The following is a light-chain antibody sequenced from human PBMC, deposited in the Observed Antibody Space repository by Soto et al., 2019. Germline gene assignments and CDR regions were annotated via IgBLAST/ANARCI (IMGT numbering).Light chain of an antibody. V-gene: IGLV1-44*01. Sequence: QSVLTQPPSASGTPGQRVTISCSGSRSNIGNNPVNWYQQLPGTAPKLLIYSNNQRPSGVPDRFSGSKSGTSASLAISGLQSEDEADYYCSAWDDSLNVLFGGGTKLTVL. CDR1: RSNIGNNP. CDR3: SAWDDSLNVL. CDR2: SNN. J-gene: IGLJ2*01.